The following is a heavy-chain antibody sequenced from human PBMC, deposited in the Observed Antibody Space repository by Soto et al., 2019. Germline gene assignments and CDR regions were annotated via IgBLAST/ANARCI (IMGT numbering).Heavy chain of an antibody. CDR3: AKDSVYGDYVGHYYYYMDV. Sequence: GGSLRLSCAASGFTFDDYAMHWVRQAPGKGLEWVSGISWNSGSIGYADSVKGRFTISRDNAKNSLYLQMNSLRAEDTALYYCAKDSVYGDYVGHYYYYMDVWGKGTTVTVSS. V-gene: IGHV3-9*01. D-gene: IGHD4-17*01. J-gene: IGHJ6*03. CDR1: GFTFDDYA. CDR2: ISWNSGSI.